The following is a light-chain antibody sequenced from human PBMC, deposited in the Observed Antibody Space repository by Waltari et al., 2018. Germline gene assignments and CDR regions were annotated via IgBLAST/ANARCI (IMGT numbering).Light chain of an antibody. CDR2: DAT. CDR1: QSVDNF. V-gene: IGKV3-11*01. J-gene: IGKJ2*01. CDR3: HQGSTWPRT. Sequence: EIVLTQSPVTLSLSPGQIATLSCRASQSVDNFSGWSHQKPGQAPRLLIYDATKRAPGIPARFSGGGSATDFTLTISSLEPEDVGLYYCHQGSTWPRTFGQGTKLEI.